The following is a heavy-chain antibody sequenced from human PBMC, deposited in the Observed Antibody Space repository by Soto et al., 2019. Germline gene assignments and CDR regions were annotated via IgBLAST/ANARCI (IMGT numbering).Heavy chain of an antibody. J-gene: IGHJ5*02. CDR1: GGSISSYY. Sequence: PSETLSLTCTVSGGSISSYYWSWIRQPPGKGLEWIGYIYYSGSTNYNPSLKSRVTISVDTSKNQFSLKLSSVTAADTAVYYCARFATTDSIAARLVFFWFDPWGQGTLVTVSS. CDR2: IYYSGST. V-gene: IGHV4-59*08. CDR3: ARFATTDSIAARLVFFWFDP. D-gene: IGHD6-25*01.